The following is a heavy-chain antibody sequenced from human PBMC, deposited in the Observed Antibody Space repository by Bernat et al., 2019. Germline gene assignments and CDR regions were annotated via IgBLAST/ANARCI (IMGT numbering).Heavy chain of an antibody. CDR3: AKDTGSSTSSLSYMDV. CDR2: ISWNSGSI. Sequence: EVQLVESGGGLVQPGRSLRLSCAASGFTFDDYAMHWVRQAPGKGLEWVSGISWNSGSIGYADSVKGRFNISRDNAKNSLYLQMNSLRAEDTALYYCAKDTGSSTSSLSYMDVWGKGTTVTVSS. J-gene: IGHJ6*03. CDR1: GFTFDDYA. D-gene: IGHD2-2*01. V-gene: IGHV3-9*01.